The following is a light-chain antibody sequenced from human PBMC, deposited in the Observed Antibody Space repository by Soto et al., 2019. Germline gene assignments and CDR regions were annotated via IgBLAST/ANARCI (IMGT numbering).Light chain of an antibody. J-gene: IGKJ2*01. CDR3: QQYNSYPYT. Sequence: DIQMTQSPSTLSASVGDRVTITCRASQSISSWLAWYQQKPGKAPNLLIYKASSLQSGVPSRFSGSGYGTEFTLTISGLQPDDFATYYCQQYNSYPYTFGQGTKLEI. V-gene: IGKV1-5*03. CDR1: QSISSW. CDR2: KAS.